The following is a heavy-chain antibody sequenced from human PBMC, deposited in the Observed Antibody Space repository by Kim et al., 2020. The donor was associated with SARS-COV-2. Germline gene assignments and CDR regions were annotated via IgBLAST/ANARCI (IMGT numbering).Heavy chain of an antibody. CDR3: ARVGSGWLFNWFDP. D-gene: IGHD6-19*01. CDR2: IYYSGST. V-gene: IGHV4-59*13. Sequence: SETLSLTCTVSGGSISSYYWSWIRQPPGKGLEWIGYIYYSGSTNYNPSLKSRVTISVDTSKNQFSLKLSSVTAADTAVYYCARVGSGWLFNWFDPWGQGTLVTVSS. CDR1: GGSISSYY. J-gene: IGHJ5*02.